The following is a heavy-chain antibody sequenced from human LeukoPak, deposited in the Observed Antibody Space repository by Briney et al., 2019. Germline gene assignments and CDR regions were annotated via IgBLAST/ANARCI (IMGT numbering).Heavy chain of an antibody. CDR3: ARLGYDSSGYYYDY. D-gene: IGHD3-22*01. Sequence: SQTLSLTCTVSGGSISSGSYYWSWIRQPAGKGLEWIGRIYTSGSTNYNPSLKSRVTISVDTSKNQFSLKLSSVTAADTAVYYCARLGYDSSGYYYDYWGQGTLVTVSS. CDR1: GGSISSGSYY. J-gene: IGHJ4*02. V-gene: IGHV4-61*02. CDR2: IYTSGST.